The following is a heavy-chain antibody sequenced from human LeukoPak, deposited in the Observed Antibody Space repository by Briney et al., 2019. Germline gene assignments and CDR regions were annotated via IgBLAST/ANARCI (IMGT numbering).Heavy chain of an antibody. Sequence: GGSLRLSCAGSGFTFSSYWMHWVLQAPGKGLVWVSRINSDGSSTSYADSVKGRFTISRDNAKNTLYLQMSSLRAEDTAVYYCARVSMGYYENYWGQGTLVTVSS. J-gene: IGHJ4*02. D-gene: IGHD3-3*01. CDR1: GFTFSSYW. CDR2: INSDGSST. V-gene: IGHV3-74*01. CDR3: ARVSMGYYENY.